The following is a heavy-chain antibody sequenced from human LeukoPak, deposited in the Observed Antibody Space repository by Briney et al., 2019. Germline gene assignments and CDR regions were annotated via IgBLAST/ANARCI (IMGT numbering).Heavy chain of an antibody. J-gene: IGHJ4*02. CDR1: GFSFSDYF. CDR3: ARDQGENYDSSGYYPY. V-gene: IGHV3-11*06. CDR2: ISSSSSYT. D-gene: IGHD3-22*01. Sequence: GSQTLSCAASGFSFSDYFMSWIRQAPGKGLEWVSYISSSSSYTNYADSVMGRFTISRDNGKNSLYLEMNSLRAEDTAVYYCARDQGENYDSSGYYPYWGKGPLATVSS.